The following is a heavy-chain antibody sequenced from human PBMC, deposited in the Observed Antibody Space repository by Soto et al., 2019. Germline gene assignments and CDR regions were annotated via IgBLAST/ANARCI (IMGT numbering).Heavy chain of an antibody. J-gene: IGHJ4*02. CDR2: IYYSGST. Sequence: PSETLSLTCTVSGGSISSGDYYWSWSRQPPGKGLEWIGYIYYSGSTYYNPSLKSRVTISVDTSKNQFSLKLSSVTAADTAVYYCASDILTGYSDYWGQGTLVTVSS. CDR1: GGSISSGDYY. D-gene: IGHD3-9*01. CDR3: ASDILTGYSDY. V-gene: IGHV4-30-4*01.